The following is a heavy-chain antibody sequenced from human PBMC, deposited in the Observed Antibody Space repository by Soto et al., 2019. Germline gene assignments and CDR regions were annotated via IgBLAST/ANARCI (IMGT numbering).Heavy chain of an antibody. CDR3: ARLSQYYYYGMDV. J-gene: IGHJ6*02. D-gene: IGHD2-2*01. CDR1: GGSISSGGYY. Sequence: TLSLTCTVSGGSISSGGYYWSWIRQHPGKGLEWIGYIYYSGSTYYNPSLKSRVTISVDTSKNQFSLKLSSVTAADTAVYYCARLSQYYYYGMDVWGQGTTVTVSS. CDR2: IYYSGST. V-gene: IGHV4-31*03.